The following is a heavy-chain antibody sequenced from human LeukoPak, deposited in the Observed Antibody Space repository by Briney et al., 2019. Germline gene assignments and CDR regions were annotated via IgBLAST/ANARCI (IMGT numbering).Heavy chain of an antibody. J-gene: IGHJ5*02. CDR2: INSDGSST. V-gene: IGHV3-74*01. Sequence: PGGSLRLSCAASGFTFSSYWMHWVRQAPGKGLVWVSRINSDGSSTSYADSVKGRFTISRDNAKNTLYLQMNSLRAEDTAVYYCARAYDSSGLLEFDPWGQGTLVTVSS. CDR3: ARAYDSSGLLEFDP. D-gene: IGHD3-22*01. CDR1: GFTFSSYW.